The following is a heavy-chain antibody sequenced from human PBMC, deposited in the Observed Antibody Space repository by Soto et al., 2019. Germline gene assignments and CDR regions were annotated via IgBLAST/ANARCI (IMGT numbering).Heavy chain of an antibody. V-gene: IGHV3-21*01. D-gene: IGHD6-13*01. CDR2: ISSSSSYI. CDR1: GFTFSSYS. CDR3: ARDLEQLVPYYYYGMDV. Sequence: EVQLVESGGGLVKPGGSLRLSCAASGFTFSSYSMNWVRQAPGKGLEWVSSISSSSSYIYYADSVKGRFTISRDNAKNSLYLQMNSLRAEDTAVYYCARDLEQLVPYYYYGMDVWGQGTTVTVSS. J-gene: IGHJ6*02.